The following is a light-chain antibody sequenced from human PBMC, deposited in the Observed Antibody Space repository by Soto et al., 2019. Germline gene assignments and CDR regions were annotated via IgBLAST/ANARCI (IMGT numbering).Light chain of an antibody. V-gene: IGKV1-5*03. CDR1: QTVNRW. CDR2: EAS. J-gene: IGKJ1*01. Sequence: DIAMTQSPSSLSVAVGDTVSITCRARQTVNRWLAWYQQKPGKAPKLLIYEASTLQTGVPSRFAGSGSGTEFALTISSLQPDDFGIYFCQQYKYYWTFGQGTRVEVK. CDR3: QQYKYYWT.